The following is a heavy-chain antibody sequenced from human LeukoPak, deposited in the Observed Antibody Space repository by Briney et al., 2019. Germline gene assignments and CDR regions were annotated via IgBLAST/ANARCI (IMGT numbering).Heavy chain of an antibody. CDR2: ISGVATTT. CDR3: AKESSLLRGPLVIYYFDF. J-gene: IGHJ4*02. D-gene: IGHD3-10*01. CDR1: DFSFTTYA. V-gene: IGHV3-23*01. Sequence: GGSLRLSCAASDFSFTTYAMTWVRQAPGKGLEWVSSISGVATTTYYADSVKGRFTISRDNSKNTLYLQMNSLRAEDTAVYYCAKESSLLRGPLVIYYFDFWGQGPLVTVSS.